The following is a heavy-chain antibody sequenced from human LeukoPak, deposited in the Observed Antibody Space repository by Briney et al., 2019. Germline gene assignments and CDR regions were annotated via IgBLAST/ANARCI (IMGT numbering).Heavy chain of an antibody. J-gene: IGHJ6*03. Sequence: GGSLRLSCAASGFTVSSNYMSWVRQAPGKGLEWVSVIYSSGSTYYADSVKGRFTISRDNSKNTLYLQMNSLRAEDTAVYYCAIGYSYGYYYYYMDVWGKGTTVTISS. CDR1: GFTVSSNY. D-gene: IGHD5-18*01. V-gene: IGHV3-66*01. CDR2: IYSSGST. CDR3: AIGYSYGYYYYYMDV.